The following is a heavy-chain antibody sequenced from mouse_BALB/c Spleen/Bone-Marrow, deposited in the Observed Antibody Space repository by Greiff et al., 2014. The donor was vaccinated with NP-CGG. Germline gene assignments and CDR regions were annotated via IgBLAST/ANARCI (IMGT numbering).Heavy chain of an antibody. D-gene: IGHD2-2*01. V-gene: IGHV11-2*02. CDR1: GFTFSGFW. CDR2: INSDGSAI. Sequence: EVKLVESGGGLVQPGGSRGLSCEGSGFTFSGFWMSWVRQTPGKTLEWIGDINSDGSAINYAPSIKDRCTIFRDNDKSTLYLQMNNVRSEDTATYFCMRYNGYYFDYWGQGTTLTVSS. CDR3: MRYNGYYFDY. J-gene: IGHJ2*01.